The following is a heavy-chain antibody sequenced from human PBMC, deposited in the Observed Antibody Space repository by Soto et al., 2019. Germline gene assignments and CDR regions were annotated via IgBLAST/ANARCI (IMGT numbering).Heavy chain of an antibody. V-gene: IGHV3-53*04. CDR3: ARDLGELYFDY. CDR2: IYSGGST. J-gene: IGHJ4*02. CDR1: GFTVSSNY. Sequence: EVQLVESGGGLVQPGGSLRLSCAASGFTVSSNYMSWVRQAPGKGLEWVSVIYSGGSTYYADSVKGRFTISRHNSKYTLYLQMNGLRAEDTAVYYCARDLGELYFDYWGQGTLVTVSS. D-gene: IGHD3-10*01.